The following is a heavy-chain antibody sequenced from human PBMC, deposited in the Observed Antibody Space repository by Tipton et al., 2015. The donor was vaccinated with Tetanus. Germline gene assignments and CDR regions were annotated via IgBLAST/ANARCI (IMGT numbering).Heavy chain of an antibody. CDR3: ARHIMITFGGVIAQPTFDS. CDR1: GYTVTGFF. V-gene: IGHV1-69*06. CDR2: ITPMLGTA. Sequence: QVQLVQSGDVVKKPGASVKVSCKAYGYTVTGFFMHWVRQAPGQGLEWMGWITPMLGTADYAQKFQGRVTITADKATSTAYMGLSSLRSDDTAVYFCARHIMITFGGVIAQPTFDSWGEGTLVTVSS. D-gene: IGHD3-16*02. J-gene: IGHJ4*02.